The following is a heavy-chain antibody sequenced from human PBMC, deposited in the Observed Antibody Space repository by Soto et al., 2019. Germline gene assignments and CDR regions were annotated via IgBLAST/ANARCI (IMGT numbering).Heavy chain of an antibody. J-gene: IGHJ6*02. CDR1: GGTFSSYT. CDR3: ARVKNSSSSGGYYYYGMDV. Sequence: GASVKVSCKASGGTFSSYTISWVRQAPGQGLEWMGRIIPILGIANYAQKFQGRVTITADKSTSTAYMELSSLRSEDTAVYYCARVKNSSSSGGYYYYGMDVWGQGTTVTVSS. CDR2: IIPILGIA. V-gene: IGHV1-69*02. D-gene: IGHD6-13*01.